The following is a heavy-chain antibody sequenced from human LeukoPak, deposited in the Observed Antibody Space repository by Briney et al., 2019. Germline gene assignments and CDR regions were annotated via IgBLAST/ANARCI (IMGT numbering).Heavy chain of an antibody. Sequence: PGGSLRLSCAASGFSFSSYDMSWVRQSPGKGLEWVSIISASGGSTYYADSVKGRFTISRDKSKNYLQMNSLRGDDTAIYYCAKDVRVGEYYGSGSYFDYWGQGTLVTVSS. J-gene: IGHJ4*02. CDR3: AKDVRVGEYYGSGSYFDY. CDR1: GFSFSSYD. D-gene: IGHD3-10*01. V-gene: IGHV3-23*01. CDR2: ISASGGST.